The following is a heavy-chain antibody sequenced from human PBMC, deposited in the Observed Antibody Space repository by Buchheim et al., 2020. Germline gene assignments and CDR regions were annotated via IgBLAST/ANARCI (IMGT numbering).Heavy chain of an antibody. Sequence: QVQLVESGGGVVQPGRSLRLSCAASGFTFSSYGMHWVRQAPGKGLEWVAVISYHGSNKYYADSVKGRFTISRDNSKNTLYLQMNSLRAEDTAVYYCAKEARGGIAVAGTWRWFDPWGQGTL. CDR2: ISYHGSNK. D-gene: IGHD6-19*01. CDR3: AKEARGGIAVAGTWRWFDP. V-gene: IGHV3-30*18. J-gene: IGHJ5*02. CDR1: GFTFSSYG.